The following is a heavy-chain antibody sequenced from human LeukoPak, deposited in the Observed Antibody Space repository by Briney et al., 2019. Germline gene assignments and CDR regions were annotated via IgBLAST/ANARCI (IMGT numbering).Heavy chain of an antibody. J-gene: IGHJ5*02. CDR2: IYHSGST. CDR1: GYSISSGYY. V-gene: IGHV4-38-2*01. Sequence: PSETLSLTCAVSGYSISSGYYWGWIRQPPGKGLEWIGSIYHSGSTYYNPSLKSRVTTSVDTSKNQFSLKLSSVTAADTAVYYCARAEGYYYGSGSLGWFDPWGQGTLVTVPS. CDR3: ARAEGYYYGSGSLGWFDP. D-gene: IGHD3-10*01.